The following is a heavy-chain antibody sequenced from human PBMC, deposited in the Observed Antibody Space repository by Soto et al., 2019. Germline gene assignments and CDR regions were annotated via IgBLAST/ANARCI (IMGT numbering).Heavy chain of an antibody. CDR3: ARGEYSSGWYSGCIDY. V-gene: IGHV3-48*02. CDR2: ISSSSSTI. CDR1: GFTFSSYS. J-gene: IGHJ4*02. Sequence: GGSLRLSCAASGFTFSSYSMNWVRQAPGKGLEWVSYISSSSSTIYYADSVKGRFTISRDNAKNSLYLQMNSLRDEDTAVYYCARGEYSSGWYSGCIDYWGQGTLVTVSS. D-gene: IGHD6-19*01.